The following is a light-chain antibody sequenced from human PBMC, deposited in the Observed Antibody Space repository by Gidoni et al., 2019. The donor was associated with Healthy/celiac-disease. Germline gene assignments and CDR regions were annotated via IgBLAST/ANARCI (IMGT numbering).Light chain of an antibody. V-gene: IGKV1-5*01. J-gene: IGKJ1*01. CDR2: DAS. CDR1: HSISSW. CDR3: QQYNSDSWT. Sequence: DIQMTQSPSTLSASVGDRATITCRASHSISSWLAWYQQKPGKAPKLRIYDASSLESGVPSRFSGSGSGTEFTLTISSLQPDDFATYYCQQYNSDSWTFGQGTKVEIK.